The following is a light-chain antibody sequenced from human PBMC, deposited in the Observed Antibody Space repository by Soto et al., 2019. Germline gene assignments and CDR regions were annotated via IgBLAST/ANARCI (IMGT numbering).Light chain of an antibody. V-gene: IGKV1-27*01. CDR1: QGISNY. CDR2: AAS. CDR3: QKYNSAPLT. J-gene: IGKJ4*01. Sequence: DIQMTQSPSSLSASVGDRVTLTCRASQGISNYLVWYQQKPGKVPKLLIYAASTLQSGVPSRFSGSGSGTDFTLTISRLQPEDVATYYCQKYNSAPLTFGGGTKVEIK.